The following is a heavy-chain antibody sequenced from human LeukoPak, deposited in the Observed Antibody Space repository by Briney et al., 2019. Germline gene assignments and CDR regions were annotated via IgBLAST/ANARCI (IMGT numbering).Heavy chain of an antibody. Sequence: ASVKVSCKASGYTFTGDYIHWVRQAPGQGLEWMGWINPNSGDTNYAQTFQGRVTMTRDTSISTAYMELSRLRSDDTAVYYCARDPYGSGSRRKIFAYRGQGTLVTVSS. CDR2: INPNSGDT. CDR1: GYTFTGDY. D-gene: IGHD3-10*01. CDR3: ARDPYGSGSRRKIFAY. J-gene: IGHJ4*02. V-gene: IGHV1-2*02.